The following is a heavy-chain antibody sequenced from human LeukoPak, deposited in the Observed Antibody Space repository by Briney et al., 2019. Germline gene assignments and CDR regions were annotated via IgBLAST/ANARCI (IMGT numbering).Heavy chain of an antibody. D-gene: IGHD1-26*01. V-gene: IGHV3-33*01. CDR2: IWYDGSNK. J-gene: IGHJ6*02. CDR1: GFTFSSYG. CDR3: ARSSLGATLYYYGMDV. Sequence: SGGSLRLSCAASGFTFSSYGMHWVRQAPGKGLEWVAVIWYDGSNKYYADSVKGRFTISRDNSKNTLYLQMNSLRAEDTAVYYCARSSLGATLYYYGMDVWGQGTTVTVSS.